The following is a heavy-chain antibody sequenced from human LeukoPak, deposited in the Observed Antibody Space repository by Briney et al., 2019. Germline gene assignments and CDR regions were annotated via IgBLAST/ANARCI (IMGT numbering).Heavy chain of an antibody. CDR2: ISYDGSNK. J-gene: IGHJ4*02. CDR3: ARRGSGYTEPIDY. D-gene: IGHD5-12*01. Sequence: GGSLRLSCAASGFTFSSYAMHWVRQAPGKGLEWVAVISYDGSNKYYADSVKGRFTISRDNAKNSLYLQMNSLRAEDTAVYYCARRGSGYTEPIDYWGQGTLVTVSS. CDR1: GFTFSSYA. V-gene: IGHV3-30*04.